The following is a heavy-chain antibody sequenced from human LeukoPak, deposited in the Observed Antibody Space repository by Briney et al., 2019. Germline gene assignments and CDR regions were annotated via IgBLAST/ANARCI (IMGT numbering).Heavy chain of an antibody. CDR3: ARGPRVTIFGVVTIYNWFDP. V-gene: IGHV4-34*01. J-gene: IGHJ5*02. CDR1: GGSFSGYY. D-gene: IGHD3-3*01. CDR2: INHSGST. Sequence: SSETLSLTCAVYGGSFSGYYWSWIRQPPGKGLEWIGEINHSGSTNYNPSLKSRVTISVDTSKNQFSLKLSSVTAADTAVYYCARGPRVTIFGVVTIYNWFDPWGQGTLVTVSS.